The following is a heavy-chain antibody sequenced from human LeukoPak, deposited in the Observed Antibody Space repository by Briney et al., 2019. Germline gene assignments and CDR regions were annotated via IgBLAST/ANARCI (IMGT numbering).Heavy chain of an antibody. CDR1: GDTFTRYY. D-gene: IGHD5-18*01. CDR2: INPNSGGT. J-gene: IGHJ4*02. V-gene: IGHV1-2*02. CDR3: ARDLHPPAYGYGSY. Sequence: GASVKVSCTASGDTFTRYYMHWVRQAPGQGLEWMGWINPNSGGTNYAQKFQGRVTMTRDTSISTAYMELSRLRSDDTAVYYCARDLHPPAYGYGSYWGQGTLVTVSS.